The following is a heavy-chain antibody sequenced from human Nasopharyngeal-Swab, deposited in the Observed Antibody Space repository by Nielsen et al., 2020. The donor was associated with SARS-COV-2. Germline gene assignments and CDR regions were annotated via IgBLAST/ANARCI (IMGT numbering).Heavy chain of an antibody. D-gene: IGHD6-19*01. CDR1: GFTFSSYA. Sequence: GESLKISCAASGFTFSSYAMHWVRQAPGKGLEWVAVISYDGSNKYYADSVKGRFTISRDNSKNTLYLQMNSLRAEDTAVYYCAKDFRSGWTSYYYYMDVWGKGTTVTVSS. V-gene: IGHV3-30-3*01. CDR3: AKDFRSGWTSYYYYMDV. CDR2: ISYDGSNK. J-gene: IGHJ6*03.